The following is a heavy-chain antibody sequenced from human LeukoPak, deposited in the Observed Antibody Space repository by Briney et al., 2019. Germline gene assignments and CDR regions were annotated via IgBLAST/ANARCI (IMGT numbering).Heavy chain of an antibody. CDR3: ARGSSFDGYCSAGACDAGYYDA. CDR2: INHRGSS. Sequence: SSETLSLTYAVYGESFSAYFWNWIRQAPGKPLEYIGEINHRGSSHYNPSLKTRVTLSVDTSKNQFSLRLTSVTAADTAVYFCARGSSFDGYCSAGACDAGYYDAWGQGTPVTVSS. J-gene: IGHJ5*02. CDR1: GESFSAYF. D-gene: IGHD2-15*01. V-gene: IGHV4-34*01.